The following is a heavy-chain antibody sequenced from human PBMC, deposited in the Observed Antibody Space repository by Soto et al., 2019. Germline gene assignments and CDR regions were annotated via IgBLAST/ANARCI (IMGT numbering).Heavy chain of an antibody. J-gene: IGHJ4*02. CDR2: ISYDGSNK. V-gene: IGHV3-30-3*01. D-gene: IGHD4-4*01. CDR1: GFTFSSYA. CDR3: ARAMSSNVLHSNYVWWDFDY. Sequence: GGSLRLSCAASGFTFSSYAMHWVRQAPGKGLEWVAVISYDGSNKYYADSVKGRFTISRDNSKNTLYLQMNSLRAEDTAVYYCARAMSSNVLHSNYVWWDFDYWGQGTLVTVSS.